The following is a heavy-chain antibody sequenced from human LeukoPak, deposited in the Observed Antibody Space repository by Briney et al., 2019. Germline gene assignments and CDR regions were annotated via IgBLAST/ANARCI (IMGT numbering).Heavy chain of an antibody. D-gene: IGHD5-18*01. CDR1: GFAFSSFG. CDR3: ATAGPIRGYSSMVPDY. CDR2: IWYDGTNK. V-gene: IGHV3-33*01. J-gene: IGHJ4*02. Sequence: GGSLRLSCAASGFAFSSFGMHWVRQAPGKGLEWVAVIWYDGTNKYYADSVKGRFTISRDNSKNTLYLQMNSLRAEDTAVYYCATAGPIRGYSSMVPDYWGQGTLVTVSS.